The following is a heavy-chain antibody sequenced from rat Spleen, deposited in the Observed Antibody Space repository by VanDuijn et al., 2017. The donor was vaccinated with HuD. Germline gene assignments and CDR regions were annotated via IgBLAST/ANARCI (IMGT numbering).Heavy chain of an antibody. V-gene: IGHV3-3*01. J-gene: IGHJ4*01. CDR1: GYSITSSYR. CDR2: INIAGST. CDR3: AKGHDGSPGVMDA. D-gene: IGHD1-12*03. Sequence: EVQLQESGPGLVKPSQSLSLTCSVTGYSITSSYRWNWIRKFPGNKLEWMGYINIAGSTNYNPSLKSRISITRDTTKNQVFLQVNSVTTEDTATYYCAKGHDGSPGVMDAWGQGASGTVSS.